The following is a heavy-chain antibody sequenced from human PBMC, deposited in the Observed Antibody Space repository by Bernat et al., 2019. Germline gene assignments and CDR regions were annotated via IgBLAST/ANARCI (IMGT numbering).Heavy chain of an antibody. V-gene: IGHV3-33*01. J-gene: IGHJ6*02. Sequence: QVQLVESGGGVVQPGRSLRLSCAASGFTFSSYGMHWVRQAPGKGLEWVAVIWYDGSNKYYADSVKGRFTISRDNSKNTLYLQMNSLRAEDTAVYYWARGQQLVQGHYYYYYGMDVWGQGTTVTVSS. D-gene: IGHD6-13*01. CDR3: ARGQQLVQGHYYYYYGMDV. CDR2: IWYDGSNK. CDR1: GFTFSSYG.